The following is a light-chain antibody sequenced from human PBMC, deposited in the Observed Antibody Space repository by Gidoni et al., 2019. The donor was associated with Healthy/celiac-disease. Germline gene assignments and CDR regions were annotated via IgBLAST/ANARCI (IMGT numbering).Light chain of an antibody. CDR3: NSRDSSGNHLV. V-gene: IGLV3-19*01. J-gene: IGLJ2*01. CDR1: SLRSYY. CDR2: GKN. Sequence: SSELTQDPAVSVALGRTVRITCQGDSLRSYYASWYQQKPGPAPVLVIYGKNNRPSGIPDRFSGSSSGNTASLTITGAQAEDEADYYCNSRDSSGNHLVFGGGTKLTVL.